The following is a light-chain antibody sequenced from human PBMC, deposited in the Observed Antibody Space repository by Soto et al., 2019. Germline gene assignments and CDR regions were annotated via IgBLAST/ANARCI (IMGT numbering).Light chain of an antibody. CDR1: QSISSY. CDR2: ATS. Sequence: HMPHSPYSLYESAGGRAPITCRASQSISSYLNWYQQKPGRARNLLIYATSTLQSGVPSRFSGSGSGTDFTLTISCLQSEDFATYYCKQYYSYPPTFGPCTKVAI. V-gene: IGKV1-39*01. J-gene: IGKJ3*01. CDR3: KQYYSYPPT.